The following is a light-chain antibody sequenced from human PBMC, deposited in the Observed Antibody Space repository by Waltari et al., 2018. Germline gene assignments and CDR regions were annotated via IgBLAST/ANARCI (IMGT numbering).Light chain of an antibody. CDR3: QTWDSSSYV. CDR1: KLGDKY. Sequence: SYELTQPPSVSVSPGQAVSITCSGKKLGDKYVNWYQQKAGQSPVLVIYEDTKRPSGIPGGLSASNSGNTATLTISETQAMDEADYYCQTWDSSSYVFETGTTVTVL. CDR2: EDT. V-gene: IGLV3-1*01. J-gene: IGLJ1*01.